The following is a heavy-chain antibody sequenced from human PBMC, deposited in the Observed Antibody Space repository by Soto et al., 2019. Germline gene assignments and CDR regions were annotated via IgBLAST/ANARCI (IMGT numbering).Heavy chain of an antibody. CDR2: ISSSSSYI. J-gene: IGHJ4*02. CDR1: GFTFSSYS. V-gene: IGHV3-21*01. CDR3: AREGSDYVWGSYRYNRSPFDY. D-gene: IGHD3-16*02. Sequence: GGSLRLSCAASGFTFSSYSINWVRQAPGKGLEWVSSISSSSSYIHYADSVKGRFTISRDNAKNSLYLQMNSLRAEDSAVYYCAREGSDYVWGSYRYNRSPFDYWGQGT.